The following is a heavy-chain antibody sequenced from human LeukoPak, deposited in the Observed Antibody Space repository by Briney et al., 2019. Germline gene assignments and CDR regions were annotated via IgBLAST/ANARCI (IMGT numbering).Heavy chain of an antibody. V-gene: IGHV4-59*01. J-gene: IGHJ6*02. CDR1: GGSFSGYY. CDR2: IYYSGST. D-gene: IGHD2-2*01. Sequence: PSETLSLTCAVYGGSFSGYYWSWIRQPPGKGLEWIGYIYYSGSTNYNPSLKSRVTISVDTSKNQFSLKLSSVTAADTAVYYCARDQIVVIPAAAYYYYYGMDVWGQGTTVTVSS. CDR3: ARDQIVVIPAAAYYYYYGMDV.